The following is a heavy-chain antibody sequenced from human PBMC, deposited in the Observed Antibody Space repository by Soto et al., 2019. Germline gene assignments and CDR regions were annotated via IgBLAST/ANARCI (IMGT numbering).Heavy chain of an antibody. J-gene: IGHJ5*02. Sequence: SETLSLTCTFSGASISTYYWSLVRQPPGKGLEWIGYIHDSGSTYYNPSLKSRVTMSLDTSRNQFFLQLNSVTAADTAVYYCARESAGSGKNNWFDPWGQGMLVTVSS. CDR2: IHDSGST. V-gene: IGHV4-59*01. CDR3: ARESAGSGKNNWFDP. CDR1: GASISTYY. D-gene: IGHD3-10*01.